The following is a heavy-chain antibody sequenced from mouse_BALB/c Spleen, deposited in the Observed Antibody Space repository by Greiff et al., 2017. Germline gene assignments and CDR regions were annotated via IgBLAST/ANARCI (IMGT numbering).Heavy chain of an antibody. CDR1: GFAFSSYD. CDR3: ARHGGCPFAY. CDR2: LSSGGGST. V-gene: IGHV5-12-1*01. Sequence: EVMLVESGGGLVKPGGSLKLSCAASGFAFSSYDMSWVRQTPEKRLEWVAYLSSGGGSTYYPDTVKGRFTISRDNAKNTLYLQMSSLKSEDTAMYYCARHGGCPFAYWGQGTLGTVSA. J-gene: IGHJ3*01.